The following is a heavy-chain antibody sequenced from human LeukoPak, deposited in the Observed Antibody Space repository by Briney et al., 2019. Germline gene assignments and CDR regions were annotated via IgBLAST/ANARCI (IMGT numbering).Heavy chain of an antibody. CDR1: GGSFSGYY. J-gene: IGHJ4*02. Sequence: PSETLSLSCAVYGGSFSGYYWSWIRQPPGKGLEWIGEINHSGSTNYNPSLKSRVTISVDTSKNQFSLKLSSVTAADTAVYYCASLPPYYYDSSGLDYWGQGTLVTVSS. CDR2: INHSGST. D-gene: IGHD3-22*01. V-gene: IGHV4-34*01. CDR3: ASLPPYYYDSSGLDY.